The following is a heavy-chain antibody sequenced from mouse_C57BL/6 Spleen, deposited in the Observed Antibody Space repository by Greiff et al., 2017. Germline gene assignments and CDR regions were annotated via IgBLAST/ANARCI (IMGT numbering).Heavy chain of an antibody. Sequence: VQLQQPGAELVKPGASVKLSCKASGYTFTSSWMQWVKQRPGQGLEWIGEIDPSDSYTNSNQKFKGKATLTVDTSSSTAYIQLSILTSEDSPVYCCAGLGRDYWGQGTTLTVSP. CDR1: GYTFTSSW. J-gene: IGHJ2*01. CDR3: AGLGRDY. CDR2: IDPSDSYT. V-gene: IGHV1-50*01.